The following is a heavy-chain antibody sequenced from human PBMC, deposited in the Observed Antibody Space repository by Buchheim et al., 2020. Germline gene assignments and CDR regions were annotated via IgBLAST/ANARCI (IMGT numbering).Heavy chain of an antibody. Sequence: QVQLVESGGGVVQPGRSLRLSCAASGLTFSSYGMHWVRQAPGKGLEWVAVISYDGSNKYYADSVKGRFTISRDNSKNTLYLQMNSLRAEDTAVYYCAKEVGGSYPDYWGQGTL. J-gene: IGHJ4*02. CDR1: GLTFSSYG. CDR2: ISYDGSNK. CDR3: AKEVGGSYPDY. V-gene: IGHV3-30*18. D-gene: IGHD1-26*01.